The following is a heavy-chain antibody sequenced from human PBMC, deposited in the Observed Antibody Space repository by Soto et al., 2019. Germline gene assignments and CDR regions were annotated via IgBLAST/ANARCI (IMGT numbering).Heavy chain of an antibody. CDR3: ARDNRDCSAFNCYNPGRVFGLDV. D-gene: IGHD2-15*01. CDR1: GFNFNNYN. Sequence: GGSLRLSCVASGFNFNNYNLHWVRQAPSNSLESVAVISFDGTTDYYADSVKVRFTVSRDNVKNILSLQMDSLGPEDTAVYYCARDNRDCSAFNCYNPGRVFGLDVWGQGTTVTVSS. V-gene: IGHV3-30-3*01. J-gene: IGHJ6*02. CDR2: ISFDGTTD.